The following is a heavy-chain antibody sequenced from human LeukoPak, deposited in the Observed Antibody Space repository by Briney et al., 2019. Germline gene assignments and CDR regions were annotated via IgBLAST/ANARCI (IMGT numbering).Heavy chain of an antibody. J-gene: IGHJ1*01. D-gene: IGHD2-2*02. V-gene: IGHV3-66*01. CDR3: ARLPRLYCSSTSCYNGYFQH. CDR1: GFTVSSNY. Sequence: GGSLRLSCAASGFTVSSNYMSWVRQAPGKGLEWVSVIYSGGSTYYADSVKGRFTISRDNSKNTLYLQMNSLRAEDTAVYYCARLPRLYCSSTSCYNGYFQHWGQGTLVTVSS. CDR2: IYSGGST.